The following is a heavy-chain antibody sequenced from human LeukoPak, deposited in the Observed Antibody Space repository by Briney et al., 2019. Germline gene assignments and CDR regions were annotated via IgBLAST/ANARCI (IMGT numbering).Heavy chain of an antibody. Sequence: SETLSLTCTVSGGSISSYYWSWIRQPPVKGLEWIGYIYYSGSTNYNPSLKSRVTISVDTSKNQFSLKLSSVTAADTAVYYCASFLGSSWFLFDYWGQGTLVTVSS. J-gene: IGHJ4*02. D-gene: IGHD6-13*01. CDR2: IYYSGST. CDR1: GGSISSYY. CDR3: ASFLGSSWFLFDY. V-gene: IGHV4-59*01.